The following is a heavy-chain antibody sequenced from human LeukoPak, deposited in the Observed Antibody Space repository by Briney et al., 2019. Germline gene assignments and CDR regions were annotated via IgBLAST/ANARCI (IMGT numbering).Heavy chain of an antibody. D-gene: IGHD6-13*01. V-gene: IGHV3-11*04. CDR2: ISSTGMTT. J-gene: IGHJ4*02. CDR3: ALVRGRPHSY. Sequence: PGGSLRLSCATSGFTLSDYYMSWIRQAPGKGLEWVSYISSTGMTTYYSDSVKGRFTISRDNAKNSLYLQMNSLRAEDTAVYYCALVRGRPHSYWGQGTLVTVSS. CDR1: GFTLSDYY.